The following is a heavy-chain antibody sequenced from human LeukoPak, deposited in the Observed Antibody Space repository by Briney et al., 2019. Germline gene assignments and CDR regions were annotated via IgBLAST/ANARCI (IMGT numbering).Heavy chain of an antibody. CDR2: MYHSGST. J-gene: IGHJ4*02. CDR1: GYSISSGYY. Sequence: SETLSLTCTVSGYSISSGYYWGWIRQPPGKGLEWIGSMYHSGSTYYNPSLKSRVTISVDTSKNQFSLKLSSVTAADTAVYYCARMVVVRIDYWGQGTLVTVSS. V-gene: IGHV4-38-2*02. D-gene: IGHD6-6*01. CDR3: ARMVVVRIDY.